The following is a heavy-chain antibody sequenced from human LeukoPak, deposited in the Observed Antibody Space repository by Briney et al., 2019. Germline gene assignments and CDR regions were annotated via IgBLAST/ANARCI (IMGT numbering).Heavy chain of an antibody. D-gene: IGHD2-15*01. CDR3: ARGGRFPEEKHCSGGSCYYFDY. CDR2: IIPIFGTA. Sequence: GASVKVSCKASGGTFSSYAISWVRQAPGQGLEWMGGIIPIFGTADYAQKFQGRVTITTDESTSTAYMELSSLRSEDTAVYYCARGGRFPEEKHCSGGSCYYFDYWGQGTLVTVSS. CDR1: GGTFSSYA. V-gene: IGHV1-69*05. J-gene: IGHJ4*02.